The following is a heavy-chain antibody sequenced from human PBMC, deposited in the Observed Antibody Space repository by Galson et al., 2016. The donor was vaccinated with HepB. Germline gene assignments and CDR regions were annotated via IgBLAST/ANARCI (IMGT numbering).Heavy chain of an antibody. V-gene: IGHV3-30*04. D-gene: IGHD3-9*01. Sequence: SLRLSCAASGFTFRTSGMHWVRQAPGKGLEWVAFISPHEDTKDYADSVKGRFSISRDNSNNTLYLQMNSLRAEDTAVYYCVSQTGPTFWGQGTLVTVSS. CDR3: VSQTGPTF. J-gene: IGHJ4*02. CDR2: ISPHEDTK. CDR1: GFTFRTSG.